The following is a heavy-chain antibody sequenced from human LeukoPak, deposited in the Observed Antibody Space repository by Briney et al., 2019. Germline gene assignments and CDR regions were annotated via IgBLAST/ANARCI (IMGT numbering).Heavy chain of an antibody. V-gene: IGHV4-34*01. CDR1: GGSFSGYY. D-gene: IGHD3-3*01. CDR2: INHSGST. J-gene: IGHJ4*02. Sequence: SETLSLTCAVYGGSFSGYYWSWIRQPPGKGLEWIGEINHSGSTNYNPSLKSRVTISVDTSKNQFSLKLSSVTAADTAVYYCARQVRFLEWLDPYFDYWGQGTLVTVSS. CDR3: ARQVRFLEWLDPYFDY.